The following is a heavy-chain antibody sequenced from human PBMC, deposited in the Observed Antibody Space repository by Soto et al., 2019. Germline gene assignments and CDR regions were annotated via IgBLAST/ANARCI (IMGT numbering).Heavy chain of an antibody. J-gene: IGHJ4*02. D-gene: IGHD3-10*01. V-gene: IGHV1-18*01. Sequence: QVQLVQSGAEVKKPGASVKVSCKASGYTFSSYGISWVRQAPGQGLEWMGWISGYNGNTNYAQKLQGRVXXTXDXYTSTAYMELRSLRSDDTAVYYCARDYYGSARNFDNWGQGTLVTVSS. CDR2: ISGYNGNT. CDR3: ARDYYGSARNFDN. CDR1: GYTFSSYG.